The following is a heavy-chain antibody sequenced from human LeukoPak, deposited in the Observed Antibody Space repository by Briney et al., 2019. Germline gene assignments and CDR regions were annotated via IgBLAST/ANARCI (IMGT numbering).Heavy chain of an antibody. V-gene: IGHV4-59*12. Sequence: PSETLSLTCTVSGGSISSYYWSWIRQPPGKGLEWIGYIYYSGSTDYNPSLKSRVTISVDTSKNQFSLKLSSVTAADTAVYYCARSSSSGDFDYWGQGTLVTVSS. CDR2: IYYSGST. CDR1: GGSISSYY. J-gene: IGHJ4*02. D-gene: IGHD6-13*01. CDR3: ARSSSSGDFDY.